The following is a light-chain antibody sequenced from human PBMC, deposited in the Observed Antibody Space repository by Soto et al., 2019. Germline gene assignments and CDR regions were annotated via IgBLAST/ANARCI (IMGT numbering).Light chain of an antibody. V-gene: IGKV1-6*01. J-gene: IGKJ1*01. CDR3: LQDYNYPWT. Sequence: AIQMTQSPSSLSASVGDRVTITCRASQVISNDLGWYQEKPGQAPKLLIYAASNLQSGVPSRFSGSGSGTDFTLTIRSLQPEDFATYYCLQDYNYPWTFGQGTKVEI. CDR2: AAS. CDR1: QVISND.